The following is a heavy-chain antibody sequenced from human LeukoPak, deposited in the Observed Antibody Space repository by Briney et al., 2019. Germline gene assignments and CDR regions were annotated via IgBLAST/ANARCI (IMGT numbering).Heavy chain of an antibody. CDR1: GFSFSNYA. CDR3: ARMPFTRNDYYGLDV. CDR2: ITGSGDTT. J-gene: IGHJ6*02. Sequence: PGGSLRLSCAASGFSFSNYAMSWVRQAPGKGLEWVSAITGSGDTTYYAHPVKGRFTISRDNSKNTLDLQMNSLRAEDTAVYYCARMPFTRNDYYGLDVWGQGTTVTVSS. V-gene: IGHV3-23*01. D-gene: IGHD3-10*01.